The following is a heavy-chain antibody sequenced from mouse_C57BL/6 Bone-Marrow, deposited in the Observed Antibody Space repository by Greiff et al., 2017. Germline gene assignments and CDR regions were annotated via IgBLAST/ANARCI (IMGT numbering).Heavy chain of an antibody. J-gene: IGHJ3*01. CDR1: GYSITSGYY. Sequence: ESGPGLVKPSQSLSLTCSVTGYSITSGYYWNWIRQFPENKLEWMGYISYDGSNNYNPSLKNRISITRDTSKNQFFLKLNSVTTEDTATDYCARGGYDVGFAYWGQGTLVTVSA. CDR3: ARGGYDVGFAY. CDR2: ISYDGSN. V-gene: IGHV3-6*01. D-gene: IGHD2-2*01.